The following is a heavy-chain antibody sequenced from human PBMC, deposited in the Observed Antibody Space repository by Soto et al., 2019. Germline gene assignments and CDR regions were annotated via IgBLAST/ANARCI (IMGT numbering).Heavy chain of an antibody. CDR2: INPSGGST. CDR1: GYTFTSYY. V-gene: IGHV1-46*01. Sequence: QVQLVQSGAEVKKPGASVKVSCKASGYTFTSYYMHWVRQAAGQGLEWMGIINPSGGSTSYAQKFQGRVTMTRDTSTSTVYMELSSLRSEDTAVYYCAGVTHPADWFDPWGQGTLVTVSS. D-gene: IGHD2-21*02. J-gene: IGHJ5*02. CDR3: AGVTHPADWFDP.